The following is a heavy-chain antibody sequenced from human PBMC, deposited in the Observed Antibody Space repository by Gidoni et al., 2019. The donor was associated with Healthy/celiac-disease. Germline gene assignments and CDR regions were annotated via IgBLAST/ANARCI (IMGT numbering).Heavy chain of an antibody. CDR1: GFTCSSYA. V-gene: IGHV3-23*01. D-gene: IGHD3-10*01. CDR2: IGGSGGST. CDR3: AKGPGVTH. J-gene: IGHJ3*01. Sequence: EVQLLESGGGWVQPGGCLRRSCAASGFTCSSYAMSWVRQAPGEGLGWVSAIGGSGGSTYYEDSVKVRFTISRDNSKNTLYLQMTSLRAEDTAVYYCAKGPGVTHWGQGTMVTVSS.